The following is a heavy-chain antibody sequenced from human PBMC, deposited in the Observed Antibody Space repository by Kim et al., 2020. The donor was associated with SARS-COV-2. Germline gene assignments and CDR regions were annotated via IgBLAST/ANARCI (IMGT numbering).Heavy chain of an antibody. CDR3: ARGGSSYDSSGYFYFDS. CDR1: GFTFSSCA. J-gene: IGHJ4*02. Sequence: GGSLRLSCAASGFTFSSCAMNWVRQAPGKGLEWLASIRLGGSTMNYADSVKGRFTISTDNSKNSLFLQMNSLRAEDTAVYYCARGGSSYDSSGYFYFDSWGQGPGVTVSS. CDR2: IRLGGSTM. D-gene: IGHD3-22*01. V-gene: IGHV3-48*01.